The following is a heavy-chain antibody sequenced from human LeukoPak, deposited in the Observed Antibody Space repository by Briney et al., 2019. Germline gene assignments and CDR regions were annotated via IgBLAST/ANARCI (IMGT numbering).Heavy chain of an antibody. CDR1: GYTFTCYY. V-gene: IGHV1-2*02. Sequence: ASVKVSCKASGYTFTCYYMHWVRQAPGQGLEWMGWINPNSGGTNYAQKFQGRVTMTRDTSISTAYMELSRLRSDDTAVYYCARDGDFWSGYYTKVYWGQGTLVTVSS. D-gene: IGHD3-3*01. J-gene: IGHJ4*02. CDR3: ARDGDFWSGYYTKVY. CDR2: INPNSGGT.